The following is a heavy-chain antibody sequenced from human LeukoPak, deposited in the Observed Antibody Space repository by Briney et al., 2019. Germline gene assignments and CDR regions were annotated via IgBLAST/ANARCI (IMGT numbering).Heavy chain of an antibody. V-gene: IGHV4-59*08. Sequence: SETLSLTCTVSGGSITSYYWSWIRQPPGKRLEWIAYVHHSGVTKYNPSLESRLTISVDTSKNQFSLKLSSVTAADTAVYYCARHYGFWSGYYFDYWGQGTLVTVSS. CDR3: ARHYGFWSGYYFDY. J-gene: IGHJ4*02. CDR1: GGSITSYY. D-gene: IGHD3/OR15-3a*01. CDR2: VHHSGVT.